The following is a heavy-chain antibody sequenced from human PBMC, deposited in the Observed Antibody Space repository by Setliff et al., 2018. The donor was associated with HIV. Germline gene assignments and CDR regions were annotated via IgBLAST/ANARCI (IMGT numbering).Heavy chain of an antibody. J-gene: IGHJ4*02. CDR2: VYHSGTT. D-gene: IGHD3-10*01. CDR3: ARPALGIGGGSRFDN. Sequence: SETLSLTCAVSGYSISTAYYWGWIRQPPGKGLEWIGSVYHSGTTYYNPSLKSRVTISVDTSKNQLSLKLSSVTAADTAVYHCARPALGIGGGSRFDNWGQGTRVTVSS. CDR1: GYSISTAYY. V-gene: IGHV4-38-2*01.